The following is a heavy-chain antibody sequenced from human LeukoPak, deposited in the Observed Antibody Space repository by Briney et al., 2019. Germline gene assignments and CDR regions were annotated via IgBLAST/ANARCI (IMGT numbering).Heavy chain of an antibody. V-gene: IGHV3-66*02. CDR1: GFTVSSNH. D-gene: IGHD7-27*01. CDR2: IYSGGST. Sequence: GGSLRLSCAASGFTVSSNHMSWVRQAPGKGLEWVSVIYSGGSTYYADSVKGRFTTSRDNSKNTLYLQMNSLRAEDTAVYYCARDGSPGLGIVFDYWGQGTLVTVSS. CDR3: ARDGSPGLGIVFDY. J-gene: IGHJ4*02.